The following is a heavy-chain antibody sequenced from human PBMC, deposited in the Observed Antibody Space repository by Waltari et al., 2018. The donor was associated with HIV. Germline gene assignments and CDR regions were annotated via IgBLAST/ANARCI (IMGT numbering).Heavy chain of an antibody. J-gene: IGHJ4*02. CDR3: TKGMYANQDYFDN. CDR1: GYCFATYW. V-gene: IGHV5-51*03. D-gene: IGHD2-8*01. CDR2: IYPGDSDT. Sequence: EVQLVQSVAEFKKQGESLKISCKGFGYCFATYWIGWVRQMPGKGLEWMGIIYPGDSDTRYSPSFQGQVTISADKSIRTAYLQWSSLKASDTAMYYCTKGMYANQDYFDNWGQGTLVTVSS.